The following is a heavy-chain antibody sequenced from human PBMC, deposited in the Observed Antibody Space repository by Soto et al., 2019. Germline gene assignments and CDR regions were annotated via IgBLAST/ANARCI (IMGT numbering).Heavy chain of an antibody. Sequence: ETLSLTCTVSGGSISSYYWSWIRQPPGKGLEWIGYIYYSGSTNYNPSLKSRVTISVDTSKNQFSLKLSSVTAADTAVYYCARLYGSGSYYRFYYYYGMDVWGQGTTVTVSS. D-gene: IGHD3-10*01. CDR3: ARLYGSGSYYRFYYYYGMDV. CDR2: IYYSGST. CDR1: GGSISSYY. J-gene: IGHJ6*02. V-gene: IGHV4-59*01.